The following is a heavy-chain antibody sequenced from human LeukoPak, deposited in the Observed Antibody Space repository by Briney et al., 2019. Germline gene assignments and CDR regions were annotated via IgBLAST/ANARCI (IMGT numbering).Heavy chain of an antibody. J-gene: IGHJ4*02. CDR3: ARVGAPDDY. CDR2: INHSGST. CDR1: GGSFSGYY. D-gene: IGHD1-26*01. V-gene: IGHV4-34*01. Sequence: PSETLSLTCAVYGGSFSGYYWSWIRQPPGMGLEWIGEINHSGSTNYNPSLKSRVTISVDTSKNQFSLKLSSVTAADTAVYYCARVGAPDDYWGQGTLVTVSS.